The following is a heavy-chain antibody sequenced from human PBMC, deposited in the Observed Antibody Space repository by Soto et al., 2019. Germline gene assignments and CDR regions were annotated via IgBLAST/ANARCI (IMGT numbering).Heavy chain of an antibody. CDR3: ARRGYDILTGSPLFDY. V-gene: IGHV5-10-1*01. D-gene: IGHD3-9*01. Sequence: GESLKISCKGSGYSFTSYWISWVRQMPGKGLEWMGRIDPSDSYTNYSPSFQGHVTISADKSISTAYLQWSSLKASDTAMYYCARRGYDILTGSPLFDYWGQGTLVTVSS. J-gene: IGHJ4*02. CDR1: GYSFTSYW. CDR2: IDPSDSYT.